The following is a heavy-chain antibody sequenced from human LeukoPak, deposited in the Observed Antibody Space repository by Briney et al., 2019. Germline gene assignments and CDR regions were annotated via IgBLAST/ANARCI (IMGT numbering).Heavy chain of an antibody. J-gene: IGHJ4*02. Sequence: PSETLSLTCAVYGGSFSGYYWSWIRQPPGKGLEWIGEINHSGSTNYNPSLKSRVTISVDTSKNQFSLKLSSVTAADTAVYYCAREGGRYFDWLWGQGTLVTVSS. CDR1: GGSFSGYY. CDR2: INHSGST. CDR3: AREGGRYFDWL. D-gene: IGHD3-9*01. V-gene: IGHV4-34*01.